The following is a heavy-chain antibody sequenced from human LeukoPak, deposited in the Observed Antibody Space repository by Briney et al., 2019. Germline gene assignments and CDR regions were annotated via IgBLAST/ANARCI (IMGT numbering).Heavy chain of an antibody. CDR2: IRYDGSNK. CDR1: GFTFSSYG. CDR3: ASDCSSTSCYTWVNFDY. Sequence: GGSLRLSCAASGFTFSSYGMHWVHQAPGKGLEWVAFIRYDGSNKYYADSVKGRFTISRDNSKNTLYLQMNSLRAEDTAVYYCASDCSSTSCYTWVNFDYWGQGTLVTVSS. J-gene: IGHJ4*02. D-gene: IGHD2-2*02. V-gene: IGHV3-30*02.